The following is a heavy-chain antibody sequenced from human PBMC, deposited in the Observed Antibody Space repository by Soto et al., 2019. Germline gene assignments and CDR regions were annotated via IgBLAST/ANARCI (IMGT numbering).Heavy chain of an antibody. CDR2: INHSGST. J-gene: IGHJ4*02. CDR1: GGSFSGYY. D-gene: IGHD2-2*01. Sequence: SETLSLTWAVYGGSFSGYYWSWIRQPPGKGLEWIGEINHSGSTNYNPSLKSRVTISVDTSKNQFSLKLSSVTAADTAVYYCARGRIGYCSSTSCHPFDYWGQGTLVTVSS. CDR3: ARGRIGYCSSTSCHPFDY. V-gene: IGHV4-34*01.